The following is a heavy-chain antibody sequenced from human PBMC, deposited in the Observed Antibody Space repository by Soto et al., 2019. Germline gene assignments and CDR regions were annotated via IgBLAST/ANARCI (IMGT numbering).Heavy chain of an antibody. CDR3: AKIGEDYYDSSGPLDY. CDR1: GSPFGTFP. V-gene: IGHV3-23*01. CDR2: MSGSGGST. D-gene: IGHD3-22*01. Sequence: GGSLRPSCAAPGSPFGTFPLSWSGQPPGRGLEWVSAMSGSGGSTYYADSVKGRFTISRDNSKNTLYLQMNSLRAEDTAVYYCAKIGEDYYDSSGPLDYWGQGTLVTVSS. J-gene: IGHJ4*02.